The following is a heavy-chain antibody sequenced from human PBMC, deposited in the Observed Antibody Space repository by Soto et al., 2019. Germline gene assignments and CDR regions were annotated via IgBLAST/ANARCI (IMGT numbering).Heavy chain of an antibody. J-gene: IGHJ6*02. D-gene: IGHD6-19*01. V-gene: IGHV1-69*13. CDR2: IIPIFGTA. CDR3: ARGAVAGTYYYYGMDV. Sequence: SVKVSCKASGGTFSSYAISWVRQAPGQGLEWMGGIIPIFGTANYAQKFQGRVTITADESTSTAYMELSSLRSEDTAVYYCARGAVAGTYYYYGMDVWGQGTTVTVSS. CDR1: GGTFSSYA.